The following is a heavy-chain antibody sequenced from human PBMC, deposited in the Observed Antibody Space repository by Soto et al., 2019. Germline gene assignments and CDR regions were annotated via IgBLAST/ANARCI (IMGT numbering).Heavy chain of an antibody. J-gene: IGHJ6*02. CDR1: GGSISSYY. CDR3: RRGLWEPEGYGMDV. D-gene: IGHD1-26*01. Sequence: QVQLQESGPGLVKPSETLSLTCTVSGGSISSYYWSWIRLPPGKGLEYIGYIYHSDSANYNPSLASRVTLSADTSKNKVSRKRRAVTAADTAVYYCRRGLWEPEGYGMDVWGQGTAVTVS. V-gene: IGHV4-59*08. CDR2: IYHSDSA.